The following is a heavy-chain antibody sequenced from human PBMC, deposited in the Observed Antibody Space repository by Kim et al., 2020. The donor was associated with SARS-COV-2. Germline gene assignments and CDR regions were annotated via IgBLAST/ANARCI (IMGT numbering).Heavy chain of an antibody. CDR3: TSVRATTSDFWDAFDI. D-gene: IGHD1-1*01. CDR2: IRSKANSYAT. V-gene: IGHV3-73*01. CDR1: GFTFSGSA. Sequence: GGSLRLSCAASGFTFSGSAIHWVRQASGKGLAWVGRIRSKANSYATTYAASVRGRFSISRDDSKNTAYLQMNNLKTEDTAVYYCTSVRATTSDFWDAFDIWGRGTKVTVSS. J-gene: IGHJ3*02.